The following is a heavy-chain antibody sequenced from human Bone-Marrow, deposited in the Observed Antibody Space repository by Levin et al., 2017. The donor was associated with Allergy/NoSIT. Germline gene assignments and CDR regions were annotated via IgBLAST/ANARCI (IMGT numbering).Heavy chain of an antibody. CDR2: ISYDGSSK. J-gene: IGHJ6*01. D-gene: IGHD5-18*01. CDR3: ARDMDRQLWFPCYYYDGMDG. Sequence: GGSLRLSCAASGFTFSSYAMHWVRQAPGKGLEWVAVISYDGSSKYYADSVKGRFTVSRDNSKNTLYLQMNSLRAEDTAVYYCARDMDRQLWFPCYYYDGMDGWVQGTTVAVAS. V-gene: IGHV3-30-3*01. CDR1: GFTFSSYA.